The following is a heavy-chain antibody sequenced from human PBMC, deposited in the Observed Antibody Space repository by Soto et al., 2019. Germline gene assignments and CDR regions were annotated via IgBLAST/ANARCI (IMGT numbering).Heavy chain of an antibody. Sequence: PSETLSLTCTVSGGSISSGDYYWSWIRQPPGKGLEWIGYIYYSGSTYYNPSLKSRVTVSVDTSKNQFSLKLSSVTAADTAVYYCARDRRDGYCSSTSCYKVGGGYYGMDVWGQGTTVTVSS. V-gene: IGHV4-30-4*01. CDR2: IYYSGST. J-gene: IGHJ6*02. CDR3: ARDRRDGYCSSTSCYKVGGGYYGMDV. D-gene: IGHD2-2*02. CDR1: GGSISSGDYY.